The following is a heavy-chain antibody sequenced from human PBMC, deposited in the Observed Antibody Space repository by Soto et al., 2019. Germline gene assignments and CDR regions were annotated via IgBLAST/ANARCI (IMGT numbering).Heavy chain of an antibody. J-gene: IGHJ6*02. V-gene: IGHV1-18*01. Sequence: ASVKVSCKASGYTFTTYGISWVRQAPGQGLEWMGWISPYNGNTNYAQKFQGRVTMTTDTSTSTAYMDLRSLRSDDTAVYYCARGAPSWAYGMDVWGRGTTVTVSS. CDR2: ISPYNGNT. CDR1: GYTFTTYG. D-gene: IGHD1-26*01. CDR3: ARGAPSWAYGMDV.